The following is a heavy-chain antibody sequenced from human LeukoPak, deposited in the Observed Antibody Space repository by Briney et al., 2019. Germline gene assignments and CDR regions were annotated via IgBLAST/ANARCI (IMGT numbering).Heavy chain of an antibody. CDR2: ISWNRGSI. CDR1: GFSFDDYA. Sequence: GGSLRLSCAPSGFSFDDYAIRWVRQAPGKGLGWVSGISWNRGSIGYADSVKGRFTISKDNAKNSLYIQMNGLRVEDTALYYCTKGGLSTYGSGSYYNGPEYWGQGTLVTVSS. D-gene: IGHD3-10*01. V-gene: IGHV3-9*01. J-gene: IGHJ4*02. CDR3: TKGGLSTYGSGSYYNGPEY.